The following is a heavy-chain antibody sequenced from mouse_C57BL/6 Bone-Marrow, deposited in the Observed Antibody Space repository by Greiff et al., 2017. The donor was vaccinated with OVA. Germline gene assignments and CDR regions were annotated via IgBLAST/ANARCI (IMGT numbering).Heavy chain of an antibody. Sequence: QVQLQQPGAELVKPGASVKLSCKASGYTFTSYWMHWVKQRPGQGLEWIGMIHPNSGSTNYNEKFKSKATLTVDNSSSTAYMQLSSLTSEDSAVYYCAINDNSRYYYAMDYWGQGTSVTVSS. D-gene: IGHD2-1*01. CDR3: AINDNSRYYYAMDY. CDR2: IHPNSGST. V-gene: IGHV1-64*01. CDR1: GYTFTSYW. J-gene: IGHJ4*01.